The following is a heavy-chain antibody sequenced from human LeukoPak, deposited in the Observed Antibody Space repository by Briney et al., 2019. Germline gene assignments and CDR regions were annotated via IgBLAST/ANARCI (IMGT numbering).Heavy chain of an antibody. Sequence: GGPLRLSWAASEFTFSNYWMTWVRQAPGKGRGWLANIKQDGSEKYYVDSVKGRFTISRDNAKNSLYLQMDSLRGEDTAVYYCARETGTGFWSDYHSYFDYWGQGTLVTVSS. J-gene: IGHJ4*02. CDR2: IKQDGSEK. CDR3: ARETGTGFWSDYHSYFDY. V-gene: IGHV3-7*01. D-gene: IGHD3-3*01. CDR1: EFTFSNYW.